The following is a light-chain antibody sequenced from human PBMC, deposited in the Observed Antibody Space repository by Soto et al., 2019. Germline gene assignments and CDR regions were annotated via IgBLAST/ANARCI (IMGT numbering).Light chain of an antibody. CDR1: SSNIGSNY. CDR3: AAWDDSLSGHWV. Sequence: QAVVTQPPSASGTPGQRVTISCSGSSSNIGSNYVYWYQQLPGTAPKLLIYRNKQRPSGVPDRFSGSKSGTSASLAISGLRSEDEADYYCAAWDDSLSGHWVFGGGTKLTVL. V-gene: IGLV1-47*01. CDR2: RNK. J-gene: IGLJ3*02.